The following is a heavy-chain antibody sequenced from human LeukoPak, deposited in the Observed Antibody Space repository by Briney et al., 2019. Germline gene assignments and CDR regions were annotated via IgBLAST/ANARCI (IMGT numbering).Heavy chain of an antibody. CDR1: GYSFTSYW. CDR2: VDPTDSYS. V-gene: IGHV5-10-1*04. J-gene: IGHJ4*02. CDR3: VRHGLGSSWFGFDY. Sequence: GESLRISCKGSGYSFTSYWISWVRQMPGRGLEWMGTVDPTDSYSTYSPSFQGQVTISADKSISTAYLQWSSLKASDSAMYYCVRHGLGSSWFGFDYWGQGTLVTVSS. D-gene: IGHD6-13*01.